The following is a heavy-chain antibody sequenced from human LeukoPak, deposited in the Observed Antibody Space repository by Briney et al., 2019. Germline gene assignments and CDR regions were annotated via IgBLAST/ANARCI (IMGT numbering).Heavy chain of an antibody. CDR3: ARESRPIAASGRGAFDI. J-gene: IGHJ3*02. D-gene: IGHD6-13*01. V-gene: IGHV1-46*01. Sequence: DSVKASCKASGYTLTNYFMHWVRQAPGQGLEWMGIINPSSGGTTYAQKFQGRVAMTSVTSTSTLYMELGSLRSEDTAIYYCARESRPIAASGRGAFDIWGQGTMVSVSS. CDR2: INPSSGGT. CDR1: GYTLTNYF.